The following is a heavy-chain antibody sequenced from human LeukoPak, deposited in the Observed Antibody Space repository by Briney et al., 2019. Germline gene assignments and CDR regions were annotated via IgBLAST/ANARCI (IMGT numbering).Heavy chain of an antibody. V-gene: IGHV1-69*13. D-gene: IGHD1-26*01. CDR1: GYTFTSYG. J-gene: IGHJ4*02. Sequence: ASVKVSCKASGYTFTSYGISWVRQAPGQGLEWMGGIIPIFGTANYAQKFQGRVTITADESTSTAYMELSSLRSEDTAVYYCARVDRVGASRGCDYWGQGTLVTVSS. CDR3: ARVDRVGASRGCDY. CDR2: IIPIFGTA.